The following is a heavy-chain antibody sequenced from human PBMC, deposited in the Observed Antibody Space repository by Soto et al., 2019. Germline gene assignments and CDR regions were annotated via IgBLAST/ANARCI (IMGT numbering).Heavy chain of an antibody. CDR3: ARDPQYARGYYFSGLGEM. Sequence: QVQLVQSGAEVKKPGASVKVSCKASGYTFSSYGFNWVRQAPGQGLEWMGWISAHNGNTIYAQKFQGRVTMATDTSTSKAYMDLRSLRSDDTAMYYCARDPQYARGYYFSGLGEMWGQGTMVTVSS. CDR1: GYTFSSYG. J-gene: IGHJ3*01. V-gene: IGHV1-18*01. CDR2: ISAHNGNT. D-gene: IGHD3-22*01.